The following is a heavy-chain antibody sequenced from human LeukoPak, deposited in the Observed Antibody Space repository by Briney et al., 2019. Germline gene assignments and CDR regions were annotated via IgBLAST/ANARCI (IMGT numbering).Heavy chain of an antibody. D-gene: IGHD7-27*01. Sequence: ASVTVSCTCSGYTFTSYDLNWVRRATGQGLEGMGWMSPASGNTGYAQEFQGRVTMTRDTSVSTAYMELNSLRSEDTAVYYCARGPPNWGFDSWGQGTLVTVSS. CDR2: MSPASGNT. CDR1: GYTFTSYD. J-gene: IGHJ4*02. V-gene: IGHV1-8*01. CDR3: ARGPPNWGFDS.